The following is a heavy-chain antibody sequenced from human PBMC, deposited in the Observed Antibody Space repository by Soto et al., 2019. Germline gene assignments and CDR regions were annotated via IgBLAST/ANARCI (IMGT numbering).Heavy chain of an antibody. CDR2: ISSNGCST. CDR1: GFTFSSYA. J-gene: IGHJ4*02. CDR3: VKDKCRDSWELFDY. D-gene: IGHD1-26*01. Sequence: GGSLRLSCSASGFTFSSYAMHWVRQAPGKGLEYVSAISSNGCSTYYADSVKGRFTISRDNSKNTLYLQMSSLRAEDTAVYYCVKDKCRDSWELFDYWGQGTLVTVSS. V-gene: IGHV3-64D*09.